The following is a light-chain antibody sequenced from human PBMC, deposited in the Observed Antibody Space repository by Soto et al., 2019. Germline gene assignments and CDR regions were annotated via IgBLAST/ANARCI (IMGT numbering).Light chain of an antibody. J-gene: IGKJ1*01. CDR2: GAS. CDR1: QSISTK. CDR3: QHYNDWPPTWT. Sequence: EIVMTQSPATLSVSPGERATLSCRASQSISTKLARYQQKPGQAPRVLIYGASTRATGIPARFSGSGSGTVFTLTISSLQSEDFAVYHCQHYNDWPPTWTFGQGTRVEIK. V-gene: IGKV3-15*01.